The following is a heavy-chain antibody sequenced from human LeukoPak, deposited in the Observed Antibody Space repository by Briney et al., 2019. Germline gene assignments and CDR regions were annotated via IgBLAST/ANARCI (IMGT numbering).Heavy chain of an antibody. CDR2: ISSSSSYI. V-gene: IGHV3-21*01. CDR3: ARQGSSSWYYGMDV. Sequence: GGSLRLSCAASGFTLSSYSMNWVRQASGKGLEWVSCISSSSSYISYADSVKGRFTISRDNAKNSLYLQMNSLRAEDTAVYYCARQGSSSWYYGMDVWGQGTTVTVSS. J-gene: IGHJ6*02. CDR1: GFTLSSYS. D-gene: IGHD6-13*01.